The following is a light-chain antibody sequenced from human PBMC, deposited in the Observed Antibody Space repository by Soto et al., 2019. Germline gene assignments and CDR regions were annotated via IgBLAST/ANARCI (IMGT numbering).Light chain of an antibody. CDR2: RAS. CDR3: QQYQNLWT. Sequence: IMMTQSPATLPVSLGERATLSCRAGQTIYSNVAWYQQRPGQAPRLLIYRASTRATGVPARFSGSGSGTEFTLTISSLQSEDFAIYYCQQYQNLWTFGQGTKWIS. V-gene: IGKV3-15*01. CDR1: QTIYSN. J-gene: IGKJ1*01.